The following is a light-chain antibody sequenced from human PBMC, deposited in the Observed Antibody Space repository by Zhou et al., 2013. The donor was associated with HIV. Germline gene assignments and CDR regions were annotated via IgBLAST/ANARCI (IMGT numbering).Light chain of an antibody. Sequence: DIQMTQSPSSVSASVGDRVTITCRASQDIRTWLAWYQQKPGTAPKLLIYDASSLETGVPSRFSGSGSGTDFTVTISSLQPEDFATYYCQQYNTYSPTTFGQGTKVEIK. J-gene: IGKJ1*01. V-gene: IGKV1D-16*01. CDR1: QDIRTW. CDR3: QQYNTYSPTT. CDR2: DAS.